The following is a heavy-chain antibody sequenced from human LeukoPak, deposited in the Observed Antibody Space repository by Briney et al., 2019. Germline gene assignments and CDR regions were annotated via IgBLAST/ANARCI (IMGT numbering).Heavy chain of an antibody. CDR1: GGSISSSSYY. D-gene: IGHD6-13*01. CDR3: ARGVVAAAAFDY. V-gene: IGHV4-39*07. Sequence: SETLSLTCTVSGGSISSSSYYWGWIRQPPGKGLEWIGSIYYSGSTYYNPSPKSRVTISVDTSKNQFSLKLSSVTAADTAVYYCARGVVAAAAFDYWGQGTLVTVSS. J-gene: IGHJ4*02. CDR2: IYYSGST.